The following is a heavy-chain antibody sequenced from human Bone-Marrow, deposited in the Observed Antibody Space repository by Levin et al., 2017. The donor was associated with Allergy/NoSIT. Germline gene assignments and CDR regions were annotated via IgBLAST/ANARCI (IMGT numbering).Heavy chain of an antibody. V-gene: IGHV4-30-4*01. Sequence: SETLSLTCTVSGGSISSNDYYWSWIRQPPGTGLEWIGYIYNSGNTFYNPSLKSRVSISLETSKNQFSLNLSSVTAADTAVYYCARDRDHYDSSGYSVVYYGMDVWGQGTTVTVSS. D-gene: IGHD3-22*01. CDR1: GGSISSNDYY. CDR3: ARDRDHYDSSGYSVVYYGMDV. J-gene: IGHJ6*02. CDR2: IYNSGNT.